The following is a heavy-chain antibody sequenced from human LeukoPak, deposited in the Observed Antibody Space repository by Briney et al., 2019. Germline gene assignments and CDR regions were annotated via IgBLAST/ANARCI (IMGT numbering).Heavy chain of an antibody. Sequence: PGGSLRLSCAASGFTFSSYEMNWVRQAPGKGLEWVSYISSSGSTIYYADSVKGRFTISRDNSKNTLYLQMNSLRAEDTAVYYCAKQGASQPFPYYFDYWGQGTLVTVSS. CDR2: ISSSGSTI. J-gene: IGHJ4*02. CDR3: AKQGASQPFPYYFDY. D-gene: IGHD3-16*01. V-gene: IGHV3-48*03. CDR1: GFTFSSYE.